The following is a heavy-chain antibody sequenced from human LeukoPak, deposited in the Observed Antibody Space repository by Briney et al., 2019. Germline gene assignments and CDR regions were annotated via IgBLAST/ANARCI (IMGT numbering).Heavy chain of an antibody. CDR3: ARQDDSSGYQYYYYYGMDV. V-gene: IGHV5-51*01. CDR2: IYPGDSDT. Sequence: GESLKISWKGSGYSFNSYRIGWVRQMPGKGLEWMGIIYPGDSDTRYSPSFQGQVTISADKSISTAYLQWSSLKASDTAMYYCARQDDSSGYQYYYYYGMDVWGQGTTVTVSS. CDR1: GYSFNSYR. J-gene: IGHJ6*02. D-gene: IGHD3-22*01.